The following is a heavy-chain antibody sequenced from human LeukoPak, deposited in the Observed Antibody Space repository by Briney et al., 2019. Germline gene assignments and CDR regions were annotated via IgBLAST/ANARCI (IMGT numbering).Heavy chain of an antibody. CDR2: IYISGST. CDR1: GGSISIYY. D-gene: IGHD5-12*01. CDR3: ARLSGYDWESFYDY. Sequence: PSETLSLTCTVSGGSISIYYWSWIRQPAGKGLEWIGRIYISGSTNYNPSLKSRVTMSVDTSKNQFSLKLSSVTAADTAVYYCARLSGYDWESFYDYWGQGTLVIVSS. V-gene: IGHV4-4*07. J-gene: IGHJ4*02.